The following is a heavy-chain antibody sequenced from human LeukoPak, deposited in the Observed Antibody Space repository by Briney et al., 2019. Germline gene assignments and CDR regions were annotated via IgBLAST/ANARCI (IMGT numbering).Heavy chain of an antibody. V-gene: IGHV1-46*01. Sequence: ASVKVSCTAPGYTVTTYYIHCVRQAPGQGLEWMGIINPSGGSTSSAQKFQGRVTMTRDTSTNTVYMELSSLRSDDTAVYYCARSRDLFDYWGQGTLVTVSS. CDR2: INPSGGST. CDR1: GYTVTTYY. J-gene: IGHJ4*02. CDR3: ARSRDLFDY.